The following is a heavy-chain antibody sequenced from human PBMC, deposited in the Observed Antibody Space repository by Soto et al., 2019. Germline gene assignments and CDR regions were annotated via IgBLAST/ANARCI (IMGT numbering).Heavy chain of an antibody. CDR1: GFLVCNFG. CDR3: ARDPYEGSGPGY. CDR2: IGSGTGQT. Sequence: GGSLRLSCAASGFLVCNFGMNWVRQAPGKGLEWLSSIGSGTGQTHYADSLKGRFTIFRDNAKNSLYLQMNSLTADDTAVYYCARDPYEGSGPGYWGQGTLVTVSS. V-gene: IGHV3-21*01. D-gene: IGHD3-10*01. J-gene: IGHJ4*02.